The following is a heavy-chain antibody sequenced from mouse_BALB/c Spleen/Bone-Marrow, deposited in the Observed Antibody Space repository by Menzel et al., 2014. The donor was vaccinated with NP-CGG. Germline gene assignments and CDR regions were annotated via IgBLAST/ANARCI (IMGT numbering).Heavy chain of an antibody. V-gene: IGHV6-6*02. CDR3: TRRDGYYVA. Sequence: EVQRVESGGGLVQPGGSMKLSCVASGFTFSNYWMNWVRQSPEKGLEWVAEIRLKSNNYATHYAESVKGRFTISRDDSKSSVYLQMNNLRAEDTGIYYCTRRDGYYVAWGQGPLVTVSA. J-gene: IGHJ3*01. CDR1: GFTFSNYW. D-gene: IGHD2-3*01. CDR2: IRLKSNNYAT.